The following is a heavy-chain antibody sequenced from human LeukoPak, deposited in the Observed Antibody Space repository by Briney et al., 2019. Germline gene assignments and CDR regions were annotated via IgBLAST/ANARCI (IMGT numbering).Heavy chain of an antibody. CDR3: ATSPPTGITVSYFDS. D-gene: IGHD4-17*01. Sequence: GGSLRLSCAASGFTFSSYSMNWVRQFPGKGLEWVSSISSSSAYIYYADSVKGRFTISRDNARNSLYLQMNSLRAEDTAVYYCATSPPTGITVSYFDSWGQGTLVTVSS. CDR1: GFTFSSYS. CDR2: ISSSSAYI. V-gene: IGHV3-21*04. J-gene: IGHJ4*02.